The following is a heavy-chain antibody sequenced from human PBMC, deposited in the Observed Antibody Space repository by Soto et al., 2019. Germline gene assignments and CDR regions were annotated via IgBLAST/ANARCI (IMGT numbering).Heavy chain of an antibody. J-gene: IGHJ4*02. CDR2: IKSKTDGGTT. D-gene: IGHD3-10*01. CDR1: GFTFSNAW. V-gene: IGHV3-15*01. CDR3: TTDLGDLTMVRGVNNTPRRHKKKQKFDY. Sequence: GGSLRLSCAASGFTFSNAWMSWVRQAPGKGLEWVGRIKSKTDGGTTDYAAPVKGRFTISRDDSKNTLYLQMNSLKTEDTAVYYCTTDLGDLTMVRGVNNTPRRHKKKQKFDYWGQGTLVTVSS.